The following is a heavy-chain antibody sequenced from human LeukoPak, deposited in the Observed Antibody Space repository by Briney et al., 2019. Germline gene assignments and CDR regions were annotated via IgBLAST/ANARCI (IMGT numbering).Heavy chain of an antibody. J-gene: IGHJ4*02. CDR2: IIPIFGTA. CDR3: GGFRYHYDSSGYYDLDY. D-gene: IGHD3-22*01. Sequence: GASVKVSCKASGGTFSSYAISWVRQAPGQGLEWMGGIIPIFGTANYAQKFQGRVTITADESTSTAYMELSSLRSEDTAVYYCGGFRYHYDSSGYYDLDYWGQGTLVTVSS. V-gene: IGHV1-69*13. CDR1: GGTFSSYA.